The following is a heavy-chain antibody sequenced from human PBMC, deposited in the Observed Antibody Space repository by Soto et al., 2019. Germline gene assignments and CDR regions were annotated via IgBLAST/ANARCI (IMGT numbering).Heavy chain of an antibody. CDR1: GFTFSYYK. J-gene: IGHJ6*02. Sequence: GGSLRLSCAAAGFTFSYYKLNWVRQAPGKGLEWVSSISSGSGYIFYPDSLKGRFTISRDNAKNSLYLQMNSLRDEDTAVYYCARDGVGNEMATIKNSYYYGMDVWGQGTTVTVSS. D-gene: IGHD5-12*01. CDR3: ARDGVGNEMATIKNSYYYGMDV. CDR2: ISSGSGYI. V-gene: IGHV3-21*01.